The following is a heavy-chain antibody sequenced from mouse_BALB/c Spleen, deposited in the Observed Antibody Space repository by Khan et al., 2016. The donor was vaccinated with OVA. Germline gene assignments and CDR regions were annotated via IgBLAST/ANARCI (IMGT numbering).Heavy chain of an antibody. V-gene: IGHV2-6-7*01. J-gene: IGHJ3*01. D-gene: IGHD4-1*01. CDR1: GFSLTDYG. CDR3: ARELRLGGFAY. Sequence: VQLQESGPGLVAPSQSLSITCTVSGFSLTDYGVNWVRQPPGKGLEWLGMIWGDGSTDYNSALKSRLSISKDNSKSPVFLKKNGLQTDNTARYYCARELRLGGFAYWGQGTLVTVSA. CDR2: IWGDGST.